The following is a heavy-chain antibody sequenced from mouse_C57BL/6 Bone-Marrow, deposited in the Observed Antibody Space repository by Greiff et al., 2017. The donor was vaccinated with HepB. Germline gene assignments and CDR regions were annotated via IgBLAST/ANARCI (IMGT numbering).Heavy chain of an antibody. V-gene: IGHV5-4*01. J-gene: IGHJ2*01. CDR3: ARGGYDYDYFDY. Sequence: EVHLVESGGGLVKPGGSLKLSCAASGFTFSSYAMSWVRQTPEKRLEWVATISDGGSYTYYPDNVKGRFTISRDNAKNNLYLQMSHLKSEDTAMYYCARGGYDYDYFDYWGQGTTLTVSS. CDR1: GFTFSSYA. CDR2: ISDGGSYT. D-gene: IGHD2-4*01.